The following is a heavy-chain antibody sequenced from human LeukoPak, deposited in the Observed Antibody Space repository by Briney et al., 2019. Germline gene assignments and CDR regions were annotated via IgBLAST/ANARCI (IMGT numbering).Heavy chain of an antibody. V-gene: IGHV1-3*01. Sequence: ASVKVSCKASGYTFARYTIHWVRQAPGQRLEWMGWINAGNGDTKYSQKFQGRVTITRDTSASTAYMELSSLRSEDTAVYYCARDPPIRLWGRGIPVNDAFEIWGQGTIVTVSS. CDR2: INAGNGDT. CDR3: ARDPPIRLWGRGIPVNDAFEI. D-gene: IGHD4/OR15-4a*01. J-gene: IGHJ3*02. CDR1: GYTFARYT.